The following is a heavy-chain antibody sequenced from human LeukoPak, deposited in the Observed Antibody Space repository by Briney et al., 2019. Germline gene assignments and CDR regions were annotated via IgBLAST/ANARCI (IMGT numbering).Heavy chain of an antibody. Sequence: SQTLSLTCGISGDSVSTNGVAWNWIRQSPSRGLEWLGRTYYRSKWYNDYAVSVKSRITINPDTSRNQFSLQLNSVTPEDTAVYYCARGRSSAFDTRGQGTVVTVSS. J-gene: IGHJ3*02. CDR2: TYYRSKWYN. V-gene: IGHV6-1*01. CDR1: GDSVSTNGVA. CDR3: ARGRSSAFDT.